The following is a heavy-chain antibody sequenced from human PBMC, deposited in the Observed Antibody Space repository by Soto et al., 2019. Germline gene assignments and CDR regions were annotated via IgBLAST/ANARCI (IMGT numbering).Heavy chain of an antibody. J-gene: IGHJ5*02. CDR3: ARAQSPLKIFGVVAPWFDP. CDR2: IYHSGST. D-gene: IGHD3-3*01. V-gene: IGHV4-30-2*01. Sequence: SETLSLTCAVSGGSISSGGYSWSWIRQPPGKGLEWIGYIYHSGSTYYNPSLKSRVTISVDRSKNQFSLKLSSVTAADTAVYYCARAQSPLKIFGVVAPWFDPWGRGTLVTVYS. CDR1: GGSISSGGYS.